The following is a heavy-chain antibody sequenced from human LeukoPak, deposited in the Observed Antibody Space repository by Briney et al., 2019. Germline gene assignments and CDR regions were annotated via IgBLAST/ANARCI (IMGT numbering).Heavy chain of an antibody. Sequence: GESLKISCKGSGYSFTSYWIGWVRQMPGKGLEWMGIIYPGDSDTRYSPSFQGQVTISADKSISTAYLQWSSLKASDTAMYYCARQQGYCSGGSCYYYYGMDVWSQGTTVTVSS. V-gene: IGHV5-51*01. CDR1: GYSFTSYW. CDR3: ARQQGYCSGGSCYYYYGMDV. J-gene: IGHJ6*02. CDR2: IYPGDSDT. D-gene: IGHD2-15*01.